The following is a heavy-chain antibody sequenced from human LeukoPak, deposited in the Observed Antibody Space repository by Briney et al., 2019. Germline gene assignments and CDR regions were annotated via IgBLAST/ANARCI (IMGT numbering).Heavy chain of an antibody. CDR1: GGSFSGYY. Sequence: SETLSLTCAVYGGSFSGYYWSWIRQPPGKGLEWIGEINHSGSTNYNPSLKSRVTISVDTSKNQFSLKLSSVTAADTAVYYCARHRGYYDSSAYNWFDSWGQGTLVTVSS. CDR3: ARHRGYYDSSAYNWFDS. D-gene: IGHD3-22*01. CDR2: INHSGST. V-gene: IGHV4-34*01. J-gene: IGHJ5*01.